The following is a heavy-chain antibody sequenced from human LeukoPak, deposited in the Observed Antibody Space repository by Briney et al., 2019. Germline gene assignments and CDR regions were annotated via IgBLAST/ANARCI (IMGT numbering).Heavy chain of an antibody. CDR2: ISSSGSTI. Sequence: GGSLRLSCAASGFTFSDYYMSWIRQAPGKGLEWVSYISSSGSTIYYADSVKGRFTISRDNAKNSLYLQMNSLKAEDTAVYYCARDPTWSSGWSPDGFDIWGQGTTVTVSS. CDR3: ARDPTWSSGWSPDGFDI. V-gene: IGHV3-11*04. D-gene: IGHD6-19*01. CDR1: GFTFSDYY. J-gene: IGHJ3*02.